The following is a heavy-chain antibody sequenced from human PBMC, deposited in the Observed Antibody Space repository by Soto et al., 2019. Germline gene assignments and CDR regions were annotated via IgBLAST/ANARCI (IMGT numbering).Heavy chain of an antibody. D-gene: IGHD3-16*01. CDR3: ARWGSGYKPNWFDP. CDR2: IYYSGST. J-gene: IGHJ5*02. V-gene: IGHV4-39*01. Sequence: QLQLQESGPGLVKPSETLSLTCTVSGGSISSSSYYWGWIRQPPGKGLEWIGSIYYSGSTYYNPSLKSRVTISVDTSKNQFSPKLSSVTAADTAVYYCARWGSGYKPNWFDPWGQGTLVTVSS. CDR1: GGSISSSSYY.